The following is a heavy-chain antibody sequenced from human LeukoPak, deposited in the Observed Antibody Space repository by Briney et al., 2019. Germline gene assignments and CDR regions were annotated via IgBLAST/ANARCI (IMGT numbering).Heavy chain of an antibody. V-gene: IGHV3-30*19. J-gene: IGHJ6*02. CDR1: GFTFSSYG. Sequence: GGSLRLSCAASGFTFSSYGMHWVRQAPGKGLEWVAVISYDGSNKYYADSVKGRFTISRDNSKNTLYLQMNSLRAEDTAVYYCARGGARRGYSYGPPYYYYGMDVWGQGTTVTVSS. CDR3: ARGGARRGYSYGPPYYYYGMDV. D-gene: IGHD5-18*01. CDR2: ISYDGSNK.